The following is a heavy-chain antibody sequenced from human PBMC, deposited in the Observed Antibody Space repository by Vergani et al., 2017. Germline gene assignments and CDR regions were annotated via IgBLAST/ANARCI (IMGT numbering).Heavy chain of an antibody. Sequence: EVQLVESGGGLVQPGGSLRLSCAASGFTFSNAWMSWVRQAPGKGLEWVGRIKSKTDGGTTDYAAPVKGRFTISRDDSKNTLYLQMNSLKTEDTAVYYCTTDPDIVVVVAAEAFDIWGQGTMVTVSS. CDR2: IKSKTDGGTT. D-gene: IGHD2-15*01. CDR3: TTDPDIVVVVAAEAFDI. J-gene: IGHJ3*02. V-gene: IGHV3-15*01. CDR1: GFTFSNAW.